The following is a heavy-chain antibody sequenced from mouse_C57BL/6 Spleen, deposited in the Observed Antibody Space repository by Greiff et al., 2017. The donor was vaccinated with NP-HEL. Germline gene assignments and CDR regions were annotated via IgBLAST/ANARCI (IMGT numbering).Heavy chain of an antibody. CDR3: ARRALQARFAY. V-gene: IGHV1-61*01. Sequence: QVQLQQPGAELVRPGSSVKLSCKASGYTFTSYWMDWVKQRPGQGLEWIGNIYPSDSETHYNQKFKDKATLTVDKSSSTAYMQLSSLTSEDSAVYYCARRALQARFAYWGQGTLVTVSA. CDR1: GYTFTSYW. CDR2: IYPSDSET. J-gene: IGHJ3*01. D-gene: IGHD3-2*02.